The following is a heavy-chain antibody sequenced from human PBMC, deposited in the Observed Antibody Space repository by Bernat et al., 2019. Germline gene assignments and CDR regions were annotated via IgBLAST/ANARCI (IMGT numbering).Heavy chain of an antibody. CDR3: ARDFDDSGEGY. CDR1: GYTLTELS. CDR2: FDPEDGET. J-gene: IGHJ4*02. Sequence: QVQLVQSGAEVKKPGASVKVSCKVSGYTLTELSMHWVRQAPGKGLEWMGGFDPEDGETIYAQKFQGRVTMTRDTSTSTVYMELSSLRSEDTAVYYCARDFDDSGEGYWGQGTLVTVSS. V-gene: IGHV1-24*01. D-gene: IGHD1-26*01.